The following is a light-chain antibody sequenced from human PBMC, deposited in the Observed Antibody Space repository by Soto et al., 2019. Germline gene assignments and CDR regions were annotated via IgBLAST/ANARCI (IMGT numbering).Light chain of an antibody. CDR2: GVS. J-gene: IGKJ1*01. V-gene: IGKV1-39*01. Sequence: DIQMMQSPSSLSASVGDRVTITCRASQSVRTYLNWYQQKPGKAPNLLIYGVSTLHSGVPSRFCGAGSGTDFTLTISSLQPEDFGSYYCQQSYSTPWTFGPGTKVEMK. CDR3: QQSYSTPWT. CDR1: QSVRTY.